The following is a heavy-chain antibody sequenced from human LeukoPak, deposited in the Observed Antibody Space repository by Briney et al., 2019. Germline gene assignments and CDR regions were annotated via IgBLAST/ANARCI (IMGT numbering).Heavy chain of an antibody. CDR1: GGTFSSYA. J-gene: IGHJ4*02. D-gene: IGHD3-22*01. CDR2: IIPIFGTA. Sequence: SVRVSCKASGGTFSSYAISWVRQAPGQGLEWMGGIIPIFGTANYAQKFQGRVTITADESTSTAYMELSSLRSEDTAVYYCARVRYYYDSSGLLPHYFDYWGQGTLVTVSS. CDR3: ARVRYYYDSSGLLPHYFDY. V-gene: IGHV1-69*01.